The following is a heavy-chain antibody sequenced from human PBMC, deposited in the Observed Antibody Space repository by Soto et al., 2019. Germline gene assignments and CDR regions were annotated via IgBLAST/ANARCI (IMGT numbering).Heavy chain of an antibody. CDR2: ISDDGSRT. J-gene: IGHJ6*02. V-gene: IGHV3-74*01. CDR3: AKGRSYYYYYGVDV. CDR1: GFTFSNYW. Sequence: GGSLRLSCAVSGFTFSNYWMHWVRQAPGKGLVWVSRISDDGSRTNYADSVKGRFTISRDNSKSTLYLQMNSLRAEDTALYYCAKGRSYYYYYGVDVWGQATTVTVSS.